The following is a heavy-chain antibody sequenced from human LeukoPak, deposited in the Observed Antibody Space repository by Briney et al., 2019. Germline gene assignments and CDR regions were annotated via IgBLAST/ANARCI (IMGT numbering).Heavy chain of an antibody. Sequence: GASVKVSFKASGYTFTIYYMHWVRQAPGQGLEWMGIINPSGGSTSYAQKFQGRVTMTRDTSTSTVYMELSSLRSEDTAVYYCAMGRWHEYFQHWGQGTLVTVSS. CDR1: GYTFTIYY. CDR2: INPSGGST. J-gene: IGHJ1*01. D-gene: IGHD1-26*01. V-gene: IGHV1-46*01. CDR3: AMGRWHEYFQH.